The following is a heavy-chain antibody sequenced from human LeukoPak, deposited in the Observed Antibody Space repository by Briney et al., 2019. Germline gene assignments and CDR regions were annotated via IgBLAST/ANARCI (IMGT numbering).Heavy chain of an antibody. CDR2: IYYSGST. CDR1: GGSISSYY. CDR3: APGGYCTGGVCYGRWFDP. Sequence: SETLSLTCTVSGGSISSYYWSWIRQPPGKGLEWIGYIYYSGSTNYNPSLKSRVTISVDTSKNQFSLKLSSVTAADTAVYYCAPGGYCTGGVCYGRWFDPWGQGTLVTVSS. D-gene: IGHD2-8*02. V-gene: IGHV4-59*12. J-gene: IGHJ5*02.